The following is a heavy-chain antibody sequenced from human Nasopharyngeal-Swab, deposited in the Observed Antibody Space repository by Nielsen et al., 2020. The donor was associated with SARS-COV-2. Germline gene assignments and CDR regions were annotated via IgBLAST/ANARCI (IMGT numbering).Heavy chain of an antibody. Sequence: GESLKISCAASGFTVSSNYMSWVRQAPGKGLEWVSIIYSGGSTYYADSVKGRFTISRDNSKNTLYLQMNSLRAEDTAVYYCAGASIRYFDWSHSGGAFDIWGQGTMVTVSS. CDR3: AGASIRYFDWSHSGGAFDI. D-gene: IGHD3-9*01. CDR2: IYSGGST. J-gene: IGHJ3*02. CDR1: GFTVSSNY. V-gene: IGHV3-53*01.